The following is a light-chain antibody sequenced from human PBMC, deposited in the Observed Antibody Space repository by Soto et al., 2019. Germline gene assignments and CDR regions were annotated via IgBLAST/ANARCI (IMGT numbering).Light chain of an antibody. CDR3: QHRYNWLIA. Sequence: EVVLTQSPATVSLSPGERATLSCRASQSVSSYLAWYQQKPGQAPSLLIYDVSNRATGIPARFSGSGSGTDFTLTISSLAPEDFAVYYCQHRYNWLIAFGQGTKVDNK. CDR2: DVS. CDR1: QSVSSY. J-gene: IGKJ1*01. V-gene: IGKV3-11*01.